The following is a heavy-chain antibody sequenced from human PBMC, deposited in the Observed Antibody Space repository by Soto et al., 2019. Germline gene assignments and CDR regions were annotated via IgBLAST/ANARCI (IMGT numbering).Heavy chain of an antibody. CDR2: IIPIFGTA. CDR3: ARDRKPQGSSRPSYFAY. CDR1: GGTFSSYA. D-gene: IGHD6-19*01. V-gene: IGHV1-69*13. Sequence: SVKVSCKASGGTFSSYAISWVRQAPGQGLEWMGGIIPIFGTANYAQKFQGRVTITADESTSTAYMELSSLRSEDTAVYYCARDRKPQGSSRPSYFAYWGQGTLVTVSS. J-gene: IGHJ4*02.